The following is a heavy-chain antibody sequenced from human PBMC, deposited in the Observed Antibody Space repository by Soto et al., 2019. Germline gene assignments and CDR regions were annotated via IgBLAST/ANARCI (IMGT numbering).Heavy chain of an antibody. D-gene: IGHD2-2*01. V-gene: IGHV1-69*06. CDR2: IFPIFGSA. CDR3: ARGRGVVVPGGTTDYQYYYSGMDV. J-gene: IGHJ6*02. CDR1: GGTFNSYT. Sequence: QVQLVQSGAEVKNPGSSVKVSCKASGGTFNSYTISWVRQAPGQGLEWMGGIFPIFGSANYAQKFQGRVTITADKSTTTAYMERSSLRSEDTSMYYCARGRGVVVPGGTTDYQYYYSGMDVWGQGTTVTVSS.